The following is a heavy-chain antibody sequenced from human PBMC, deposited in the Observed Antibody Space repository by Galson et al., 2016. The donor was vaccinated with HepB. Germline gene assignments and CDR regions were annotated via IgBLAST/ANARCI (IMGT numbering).Heavy chain of an antibody. J-gene: IGHJ4*02. CDR1: GFTFTSSG. D-gene: IGHD5-18*01. CDR2: ISVYSGHI. CDR3: ARVRTAAAMATSKYFDY. V-gene: IGHV1-18*01. Sequence: VKVSCKASGFTFTSSGIAWVRQAPGQGLEWMGRISVYSGHINYAQNLRGRVTMTTDTSTSTAYMELRSPRSDDTAVYYCARVRTAAAMATSKYFDYWGQGTLVTVSS.